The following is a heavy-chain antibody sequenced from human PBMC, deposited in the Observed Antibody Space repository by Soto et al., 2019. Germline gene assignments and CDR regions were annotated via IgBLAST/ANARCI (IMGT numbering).Heavy chain of an antibody. CDR3: AKEPDYYDSSGYPDY. J-gene: IGHJ4*02. D-gene: IGHD3-22*01. Sequence: GESLKISCAASGFTFSSYSMNWVRQAPGKGLEWVSSISSSSSYIYYADSVKGRFTISRDNAKNSLYLQMNSLRAEDTAVYYCAKEPDYYDSSGYPDYWGQGTLVTVSS. V-gene: IGHV3-21*01. CDR2: ISSSSSYI. CDR1: GFTFSSYS.